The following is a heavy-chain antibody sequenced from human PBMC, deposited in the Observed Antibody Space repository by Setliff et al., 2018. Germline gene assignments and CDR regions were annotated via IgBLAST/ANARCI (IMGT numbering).Heavy chain of an antibody. V-gene: IGHV4-59*04. CDR2: IYYSGGT. Sequence: SETLSLTCTVSGGSISSHYWSWIRQPPGKGLEWIGSIYYSGGTYYNPSLKSRVTMSVDTSENRFSLNLTSVTAADTAVYYCARDADNWGQGTLVTVSS. CDR1: GGSISSHY. CDR3: ARDADN. J-gene: IGHJ4*02.